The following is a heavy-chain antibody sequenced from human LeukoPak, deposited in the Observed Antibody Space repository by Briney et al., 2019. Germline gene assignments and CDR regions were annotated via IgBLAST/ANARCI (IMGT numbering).Heavy chain of an antibody. CDR1: GYTFTSYG. V-gene: IGHV1-18*01. CDR2: INGHNGNT. Sequence: ASVKVSCRASGYTFTSYGITLVRQAPGQGLEWMGWINGHNGNTHYAQNLQDRITMTTDTSSTTVYMELMSLKSDDTAVYFCAKAPSPHWPPDYWGQGTMVTVSS. D-gene: IGHD1-1*01. CDR3: AKAPSPHWPPDY. J-gene: IGHJ4*02.